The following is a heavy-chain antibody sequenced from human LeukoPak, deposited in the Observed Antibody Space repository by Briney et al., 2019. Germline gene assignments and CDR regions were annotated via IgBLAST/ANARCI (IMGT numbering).Heavy chain of an antibody. CDR1: GFTFSSYA. CDR2: ISGSGGST. J-gene: IGHJ3*02. D-gene: IGHD6-19*01. V-gene: IGHV3-23*01. Sequence: PGGSLRLSCAASGFTFSSYAMSWVRQAPGKGLEWGSAISGSGGSTYYADSVKGRFTISRDNSKNTLYLQMNSLRVEDTAVYYCARGYNSAWSYAFDIWGQGTMVTVSS. CDR3: ARGYNSAWSYAFDI.